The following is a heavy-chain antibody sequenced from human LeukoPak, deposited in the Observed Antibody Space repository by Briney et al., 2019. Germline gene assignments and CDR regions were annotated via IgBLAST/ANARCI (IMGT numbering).Heavy chain of an antibody. CDR2: IRATTGIR. V-gene: IGHV3-23*01. CDR1: QFSFGNYA. Sequence: AGGSLRLSCAVSQFSFGNYAMTWVRQAPGKGLEWVADIRATTGIRFYADSVKGRFTISRDNSKNTLFLEMNSLRADDTAVYYCARDSNDDDLLTFYAMDAWGQGITVTVSS. D-gene: IGHD3-9*01. CDR3: ARDSNDDDLLTFYAMDA. J-gene: IGHJ6*02.